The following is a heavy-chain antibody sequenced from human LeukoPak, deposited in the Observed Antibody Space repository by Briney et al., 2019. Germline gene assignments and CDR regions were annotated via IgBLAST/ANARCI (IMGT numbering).Heavy chain of an antibody. J-gene: IGHJ4*02. Sequence: PSETLSLTCTVSGGSISSYYWSWIRRPPGKGLEWIGYIYYSRSTNYNPSLKSRVTISVDTSKNQFFLKLSSVTAADTAVYYCASSYSGSMVYWGQGTLVTVSS. D-gene: IGHD3-10*01. CDR2: IYYSRST. CDR3: ASSYSGSMVY. V-gene: IGHV4-59*01. CDR1: GGSISSYY.